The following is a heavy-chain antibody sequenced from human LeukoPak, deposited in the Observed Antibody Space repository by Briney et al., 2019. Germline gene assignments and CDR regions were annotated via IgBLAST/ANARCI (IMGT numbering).Heavy chain of an antibody. V-gene: IGHV4-59*01. J-gene: IGHJ5*02. D-gene: IGHD4-17*01. CDR3: ATGRRGYGDFYNWFDP. Sequence: SETLSLTCTVSGDSISSYYCSWIRQTPGKGLEWIGYMYDSGSTNYNPSLKSRVTMSIDTSKNQFSLKLSSVTAADTAVYYCATGRRGYGDFYNWFDPWGQGTLVTVSS. CDR1: GDSISSYY. CDR2: MYDSGST.